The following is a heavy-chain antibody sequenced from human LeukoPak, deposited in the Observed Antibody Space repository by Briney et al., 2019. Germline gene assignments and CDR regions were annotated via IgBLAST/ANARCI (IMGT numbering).Heavy chain of an antibody. CDR2: ISAYNGNT. Sequence: ASVKVSCKASGYSFRNYGISWVRQAPGQGLEWMGWISAYNGNTNYAQKLQGRVTLTRDMSTSTDYLELSSLRSEDTAVYYCARDNSVRDEAWWFNPWGQGTLVTISS. V-gene: IGHV1-18*01. CDR3: ARDNSVRDEAWWFNP. CDR1: GYSFRNYG. D-gene: IGHD5-24*01. J-gene: IGHJ5*02.